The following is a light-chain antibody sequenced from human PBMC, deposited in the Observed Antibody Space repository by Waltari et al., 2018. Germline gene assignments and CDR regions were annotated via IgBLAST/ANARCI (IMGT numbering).Light chain of an antibody. Sequence: DIQMTQSPSTLSASVGDRVTISCRVSQSISSWLAWYQQKPGKAPKLLIYAASTLQSGVPSRFSGSGSGTDFTLTISCLQSEDFASYYCQQYYSHPPTFGQGTKVENK. CDR2: AAS. V-gene: IGKV1-5*01. CDR3: QQYYSHPPT. J-gene: IGKJ1*01. CDR1: QSISSW.